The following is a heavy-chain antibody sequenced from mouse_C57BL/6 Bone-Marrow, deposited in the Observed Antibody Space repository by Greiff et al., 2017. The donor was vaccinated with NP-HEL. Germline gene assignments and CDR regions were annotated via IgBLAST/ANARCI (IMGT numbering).Heavy chain of an antibody. V-gene: IGHV1-55*01. CDR2: IYPGSGST. CDR1: GYTFTSYW. D-gene: IGHD1-1*01. Sequence: QVQLKQPGAELVKPGASVKMSCKASGYTFTSYWITWVKQRPGQGLEWIGDIYPGSGSTTYNEKFKSKATLTVDTSSSTAYMKLSSLTSEDSAVYYCARSGPITTVVATPFDYWGQGTTLTVSS. J-gene: IGHJ2*01. CDR3: ARSGPITTVVATPFDY.